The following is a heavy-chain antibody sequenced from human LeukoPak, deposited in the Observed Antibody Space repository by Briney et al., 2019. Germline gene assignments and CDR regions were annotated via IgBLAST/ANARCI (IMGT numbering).Heavy chain of an antibody. Sequence: SVKVSCKASGGTFSSYAISWVRQAPGQGLEWMGGIIPIFGTANYAQKFQGRVTITADESTSTAYMELSSLRSEDTAVYYCAGGGRGRDGYNGLGGGGSRFDYWGQGTLVTVSS. CDR2: IIPIFGTA. V-gene: IGHV1-69*01. CDR3: AGGGRGRDGYNGLGGGGSRFDY. D-gene: IGHD5-24*01. CDR1: GGTFSSYA. J-gene: IGHJ4*02.